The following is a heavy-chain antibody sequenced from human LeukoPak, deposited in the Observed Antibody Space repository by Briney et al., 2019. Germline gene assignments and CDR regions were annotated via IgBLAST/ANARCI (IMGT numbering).Heavy chain of an antibody. D-gene: IGHD3-16*02. CDR1: GYSFTTYW. V-gene: IGHV5-10-1*01. CDR3: ARVIHLGELSLYDY. Sequence: GEPLKISCKGSGYSFTTYWITWVRQMPGKGLEWMGRIDPSDSYTNYSPSFQGHVTISADKSISTAYLQWSNLKASDTAMYYCARVIHLGELSLYDYWGQGTLVTVSS. J-gene: IGHJ4*02. CDR2: IDPSDSYT.